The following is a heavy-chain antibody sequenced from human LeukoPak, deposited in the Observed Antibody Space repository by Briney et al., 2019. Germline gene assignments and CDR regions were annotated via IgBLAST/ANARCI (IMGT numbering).Heavy chain of an antibody. CDR3: AKEMASRRPFDC. CDR1: EFTLSSYG. J-gene: IGHJ4*02. CDR2: IGHGGTT. D-gene: IGHD5-24*01. V-gene: IGHV3-23*01. Sequence: GGSLRLSCAASEFTLSSYGMACVRQAPGKGPEWVSAIGHGGTTYYTDPVRGRFTISRDNSKNTLYLQMNSLRGEDTAVYYCAKEMASRRPFDCWGQGTLVTVSS.